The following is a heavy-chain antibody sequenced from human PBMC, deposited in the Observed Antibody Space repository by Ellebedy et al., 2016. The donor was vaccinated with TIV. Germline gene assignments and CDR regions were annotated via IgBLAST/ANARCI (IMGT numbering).Heavy chain of an antibody. J-gene: IGHJ5*02. CDR3: ARRGSYGDYAFHINNWFDR. CDR2: IRGDSEK. CDR1: GFSFRSYW. V-gene: IGHV3-7*01. D-gene: IGHD4-17*01. Sequence: PGGSLRLSCAVSGFSFRSYWMSWVRQAPGKGLEWVANIRGDSEKYYVDSVKGRFTISRDNSENSLYLQMANLRVDDTAVYFCARRGSYGDYAFHINNWFDRWGQGTLVTVSS.